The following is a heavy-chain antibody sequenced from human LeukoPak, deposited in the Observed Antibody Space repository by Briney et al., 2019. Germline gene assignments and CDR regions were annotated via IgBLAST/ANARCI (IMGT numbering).Heavy chain of an antibody. CDR1: GGSISSYY. J-gene: IGHJ4*02. CDR2: IYYSGST. CDR3: ARVRLAARAYYFDY. Sequence: SETLSLTCTVSGGSISSYYWSWIRQPPGKGLEWIGYIYYSGSTNYNPSLKSRVTISVDTSKNQFSLKLSSVTAADTAVYYCARVRLAARAYYFDYWGQGTLVTVSS. D-gene: IGHD6-6*01. V-gene: IGHV4-59*01.